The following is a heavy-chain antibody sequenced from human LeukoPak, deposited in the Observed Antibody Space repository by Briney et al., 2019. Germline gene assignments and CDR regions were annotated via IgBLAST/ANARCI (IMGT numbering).Heavy chain of an antibody. J-gene: IGHJ6*03. Sequence: SCKASGFTFSSYGMHWVRQAPGKGLEWVAFIRYDGSNKYYADSVKGRFTISRDNSKNTLYLQMNSLRAEDTAVYYCARHRRITMLAVVTYSHYYSLDVWGKGTTVTISS. CDR3: ARHRRITMLAVVTYSHYYSLDV. CDR1: GFTFSSYG. CDR2: IRYDGSNK. V-gene: IGHV3-30*02. D-gene: IGHD3-22*01.